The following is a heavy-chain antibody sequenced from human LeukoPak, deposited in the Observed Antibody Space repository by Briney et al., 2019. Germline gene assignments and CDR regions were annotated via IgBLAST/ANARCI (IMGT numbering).Heavy chain of an antibody. Sequence: ASVKVSCKASEYTFTDYYIHWVRQAPGQGLQWMGWINLNGGGTIYAQKFQGRVTMTRDTSISAAHMELSRLTSDDTAVYWCARVRDSGSYYLYWGQGTLVTVSS. CDR1: EYTFTDYY. V-gene: IGHV1-2*02. CDR2: INLNGGGT. CDR3: ARVRDSGSYYLY. J-gene: IGHJ4*02. D-gene: IGHD3-10*01.